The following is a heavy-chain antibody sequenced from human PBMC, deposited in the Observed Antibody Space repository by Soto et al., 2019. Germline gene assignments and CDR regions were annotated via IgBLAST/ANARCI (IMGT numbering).Heavy chain of an antibody. D-gene: IGHD6-13*01. CDR2: IYSGGTT. V-gene: IGHV3-66*01. CDR3: TVAGISQAAAGSLDCCPIDS. CDR1: GFTVSSNY. Sequence: EVQLVESGGGLVQPGGSLRLSCAASGFTVSSNYMSWVRQAPGKGLERVSIIYSGGTTYYADSVKGRFTISRDNSKTTLDLQMKGLRAQDTAVYYCTVAGISQAAAGSLDCCPIDSWGQGTLVSVSS. J-gene: IGHJ4*02.